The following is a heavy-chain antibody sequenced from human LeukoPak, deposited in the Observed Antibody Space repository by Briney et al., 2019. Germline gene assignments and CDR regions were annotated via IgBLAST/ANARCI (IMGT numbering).Heavy chain of an antibody. CDR1: GGTFSSYA. D-gene: IGHD6-19*01. CDR3: ARQYSSDPKLDP. J-gene: IGHJ5*02. V-gene: IGHV1-69*04. Sequence: SVKVSCKASGGTFSSYAISWVRQAPGQGLEWMGRIIPILGIANYAQKFQGRVTVTADKSTSTAYMELSSLRSEDTAVYYCARQYSSDPKLDPWGQGTLVTVSS. CDR2: IIPILGIA.